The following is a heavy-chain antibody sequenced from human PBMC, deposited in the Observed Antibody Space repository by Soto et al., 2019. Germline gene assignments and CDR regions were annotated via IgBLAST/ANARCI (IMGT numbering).Heavy chain of an antibody. V-gene: IGHV3-53*01. CDR1: GFSVSSNY. CDR3: ARDSTWIPYYHYGMDV. CDR2: IYSGGNT. D-gene: IGHD5-18*01. J-gene: IGHJ6*02. Sequence: EVQLVESGGGLIQPGGSLRLSCAASGFSVSSNYMSWVRQAPGKGLEWVSVIYSGGNTHYADSVKGRFTISRDNSKNTLYLQMNSLRAEDTAVYYCARDSTWIPYYHYGMDVWAKGPRSPSP.